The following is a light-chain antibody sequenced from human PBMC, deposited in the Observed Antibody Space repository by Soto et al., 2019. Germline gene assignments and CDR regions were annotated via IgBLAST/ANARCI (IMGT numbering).Light chain of an antibody. Sequence: DIVMTQSPDSLTVSLGERATINCKSSQSVLYSSNNKNYLAWYQQKSGQPPKLLISWASARESGVPDRFSGSGSGTDFTLTITSPQAEDVAVYYCQQYDGTRPSFGPGTKVNSK. CDR1: QSVLYSSNNKNY. CDR2: WAS. J-gene: IGKJ3*01. CDR3: QQYDGTRPS. V-gene: IGKV4-1*01.